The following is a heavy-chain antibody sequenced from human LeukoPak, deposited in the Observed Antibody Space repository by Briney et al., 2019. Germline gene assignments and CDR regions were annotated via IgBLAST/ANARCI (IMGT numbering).Heavy chain of an antibody. CDR1: GYTFTGYY. CDR3: ARVGMYYYDSSGYNAADY. D-gene: IGHD3-22*01. Sequence: ASVKVSCKASGYTFTGYYMHWVRQAPGQGLEWTGWINPNSGGTNYAQKFQGRVTMTRDTSISTAYMELSRLRSDDTAVYYCARVGMYYYDSSGYNAADYWGQGTLVTVSS. V-gene: IGHV1-2*02. J-gene: IGHJ4*02. CDR2: INPNSGGT.